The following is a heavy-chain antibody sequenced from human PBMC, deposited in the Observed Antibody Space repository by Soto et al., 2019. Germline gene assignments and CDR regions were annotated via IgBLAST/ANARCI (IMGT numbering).Heavy chain of an antibody. CDR2: IYYGGST. D-gene: IGHD3-10*01. J-gene: IGHJ6*02. V-gene: IGHV4-31*03. CDR3: ASDRVTYGLDV. Sequence: QVQLQESGPGLVKPSQTLSLTCTVSGGSITSGAYYWTWIRQHPGKGLGWIGYIYYGGSTYYNPSRKSRVNISIDTSENHFSLRLSSVTAADTAVYDCASDRVTYGLDVWGQGTTVTVSS. CDR1: GGSITSGAYY.